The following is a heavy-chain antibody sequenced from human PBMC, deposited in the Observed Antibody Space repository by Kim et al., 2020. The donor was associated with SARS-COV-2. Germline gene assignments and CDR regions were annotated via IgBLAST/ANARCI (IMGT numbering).Heavy chain of an antibody. CDR2: IYSDGSST. CDR3: ARAGCGPSDILTGYYCDAFDM. J-gene: IGHJ3*02. D-gene: IGHD3-9*01. CDR1: GFTFSIYW. Sequence: GGSLRLSCAASGFTFSIYWMHWVRQAPGKGLVWVSRIYSDGSSTSYADFVKGRFTISRDNAKNTLYLQMNSLRAEDTAVYYCARAGCGPSDILTGYYCDAFDMWGQGTVVTVSS. V-gene: IGHV3-74*01.